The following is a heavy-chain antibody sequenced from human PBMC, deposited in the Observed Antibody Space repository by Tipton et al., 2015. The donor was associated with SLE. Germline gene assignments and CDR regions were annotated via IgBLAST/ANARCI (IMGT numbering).Heavy chain of an antibody. CDR1: CGAISSGSYY. Sequence: LRLSCTVSCGAISSGSYYWCWIRQPAGKGLEWIGHIYTSGSTNYNPSLKSRVTISVDTSKNQFSLQLSSVTAADTAVYYCARGREGPDYWGQGTLVTVSS. CDR2: IYTSGST. V-gene: IGHV4-61*09. D-gene: IGHD5-24*01. CDR3: ARGREGPDY. J-gene: IGHJ4*02.